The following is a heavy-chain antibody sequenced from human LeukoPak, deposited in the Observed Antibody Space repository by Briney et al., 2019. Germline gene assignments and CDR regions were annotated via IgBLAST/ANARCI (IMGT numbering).Heavy chain of an antibody. D-gene: IGHD6-13*01. J-gene: IGHJ4*02. V-gene: IGHV3-53*04. CDR2: IYSGGST. CDR1: GFTFSSYA. CDR3: ARTKIAAAGTYYFDY. Sequence: GGSLRLSCAASGFTFSSYAMSWVRQAPGKGLEWVSVIYSGGSTYYADSVKGRFTISRHNSKNTLYLQMNSLRAEDTAVYYCARTKIAAAGTYYFDYWGQGTLVTVSS.